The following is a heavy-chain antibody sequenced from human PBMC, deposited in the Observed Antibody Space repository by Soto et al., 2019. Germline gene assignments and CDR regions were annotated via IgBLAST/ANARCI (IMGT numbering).Heavy chain of an antibody. CDR3: ARVHSYGQGVIDY. Sequence: PSETLSLTCTVSGGSISSGGYYWRWMRQTPGKGLEWIGYIYYSGSTYYNTSLKSRVTISVDTSKNQFSLKLSSVTAAYTAVYYCARVHSYGQGVIDYWGQGTLVTVSS. CDR2: IYYSGST. J-gene: IGHJ4*02. V-gene: IGHV4-30-4*01. CDR1: GGSISSGGYY. D-gene: IGHD5-18*01.